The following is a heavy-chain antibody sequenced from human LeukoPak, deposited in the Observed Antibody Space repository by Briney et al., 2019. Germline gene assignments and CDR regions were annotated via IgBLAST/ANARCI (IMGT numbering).Heavy chain of an antibody. D-gene: IGHD3-22*01. Sequence: GGSLRLSCAASGFTFSSYSMNWVRQAPGKGLEWVSSISSSSSYIYYGDSVKGRFTISRDNAKNSLYLQMNGLRAEDTAVYYCARNYYDSSGYYSAWGQGTLVIVSS. CDR2: ISSSSSYI. V-gene: IGHV3-21*01. J-gene: IGHJ5*02. CDR1: GFTFSSYS. CDR3: ARNYYDSSGYYSA.